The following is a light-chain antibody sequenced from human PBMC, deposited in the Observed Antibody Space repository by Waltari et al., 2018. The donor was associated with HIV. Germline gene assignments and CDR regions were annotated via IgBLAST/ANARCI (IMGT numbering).Light chain of an antibody. J-gene: IGLJ2*01. CDR3: QSYDSSLRASV. Sequence: QSALTQPPSVSGAPGQRVTISCTGNRSHIGAGSFAHRYQPPPGTAPKLPVYSDINRPSGVPDRFSGSKSGTSASLVITGLQAEDEADYYCQSYDSSLRASVFGGGTKLTVL. CDR1: RSHIGAGSF. CDR2: SDI. V-gene: IGLV1-40*01.